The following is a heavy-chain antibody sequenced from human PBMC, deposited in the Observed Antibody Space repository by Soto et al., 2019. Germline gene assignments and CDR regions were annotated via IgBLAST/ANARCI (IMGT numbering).Heavy chain of an antibody. V-gene: IGHV3-33*01. D-gene: IGHD2-15*01. Sequence: QVQLVESGGGVVQPGRSLRLSCAASGFTFSSYGMHWVRQAPGKGLEWVAVIWYDGSNKYYADSVKGRFTISRDNSKNTLYLQMNSLRAEDTAVYYCARDRGYGGNLGVDYWGQGTLVTVSS. CDR3: ARDRGYGGNLGVDY. CDR2: IWYDGSNK. J-gene: IGHJ4*02. CDR1: GFTFSSYG.